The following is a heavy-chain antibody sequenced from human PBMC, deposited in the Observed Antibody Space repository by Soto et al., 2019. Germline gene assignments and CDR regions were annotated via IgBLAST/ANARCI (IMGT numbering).Heavy chain of an antibody. CDR1: DGSIISYN. Sequence: SETLSFTCTVFDGSIISYNWGWFRQPPGKGLEWIGYYYYSGSTYYNPSLESRVTISVDKSKNQFSLKLMSLSAADTAVYYCGRLEGLATISYYFDYWGQGALVTGSS. J-gene: IGHJ4*02. V-gene: IGHV4-59*08. CDR3: GRLEGLATISYYFDY. CDR2: YYYSGST. D-gene: IGHD3-9*01.